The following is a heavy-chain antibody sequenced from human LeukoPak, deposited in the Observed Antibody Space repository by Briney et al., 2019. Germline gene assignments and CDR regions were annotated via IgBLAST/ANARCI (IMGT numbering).Heavy chain of an antibody. D-gene: IGHD1-26*01. Sequence: GGSLRLSCAASGFTFSNYAMSWVRQAPGKGLEWVSDISGSGGSTYYADSVKGRFTISRDNSKDTLDLQMNSLRVEDTAVYYCAKHPIVGATGNFDYWGQGTLVTVSS. J-gene: IGHJ4*02. CDR2: ISGSGGST. V-gene: IGHV3-23*01. CDR1: GFTFSNYA. CDR3: AKHPIVGATGNFDY.